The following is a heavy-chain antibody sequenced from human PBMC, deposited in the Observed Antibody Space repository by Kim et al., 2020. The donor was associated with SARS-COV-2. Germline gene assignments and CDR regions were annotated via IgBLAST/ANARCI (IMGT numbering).Heavy chain of an antibody. J-gene: IGHJ6*01. D-gene: IGHD5-18*01. CDR3: AITVDSTVVTYYYYTMDV. CDR1: GVIFNNFG. CDR2: ISSDGSSK. Sequence: GGSLRLSCAASGVIFNNFGMHWVRQAAGRGPEWVAFISSDGSSKYYGDSVKGRFTISRDDSKNRVHLQMNSLRREDTAVYYCAITVDSTVVTYYYYTMDV. V-gene: IGHV3-30*03.